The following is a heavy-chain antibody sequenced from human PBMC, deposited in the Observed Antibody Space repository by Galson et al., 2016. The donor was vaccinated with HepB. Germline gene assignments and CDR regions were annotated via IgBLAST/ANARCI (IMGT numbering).Heavy chain of an antibody. CDR2: SSGSGEST. D-gene: IGHD6-19*01. Sequence: SLRLSCAASGFTFGSYAMTWVRQGPGKGLEWVSLSSGSGESTYYAESVKGRFTVSRDNSENTLYLQMNSLRAEDTDIYYCAQLSLRRGWYVGGWGQGTLVTVSS. CDR1: GFTFGSYA. CDR3: AQLSLRRGWYVGG. J-gene: IGHJ4*02. V-gene: IGHV3-23*01.